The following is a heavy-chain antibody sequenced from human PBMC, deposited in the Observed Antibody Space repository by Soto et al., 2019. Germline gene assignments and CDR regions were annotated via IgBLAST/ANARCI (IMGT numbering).Heavy chain of an antibody. CDR1: GFTFSSYS. CDR3: ASLAYSSSWYSEGPNWFDP. D-gene: IGHD6-13*01. Sequence: EVQLVESGGGLVKPGGSLRLSCAASGFTFSSYSMNWVRQAPGKGLEWVSSISSSSSYIYYADSVKGRFTISRDNAKNSLYLQINSLRAEDTAVYYCASLAYSSSWYSEGPNWFDPWGQGTLVTVSS. J-gene: IGHJ5*02. CDR2: ISSSSSYI. V-gene: IGHV3-21*01.